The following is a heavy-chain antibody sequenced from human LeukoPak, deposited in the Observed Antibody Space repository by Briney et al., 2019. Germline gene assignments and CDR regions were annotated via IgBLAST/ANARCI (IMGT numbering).Heavy chain of an antibody. CDR1: GYSISSGYY. J-gene: IGHJ4*02. D-gene: IGHD3-3*02. Sequence: SETLSLTCTVSGYSISSGYYWGWIRQPPGKGLKWIGSISHSGSTYYNPSLKSRVTISVDTSKDQFSLKLSSLTAADTAVYYCARLRRSRLAEFDYWGQGTLVTVSS. CDR3: ARLRRSRLAEFDY. CDR2: ISHSGST. V-gene: IGHV4-38-2*02.